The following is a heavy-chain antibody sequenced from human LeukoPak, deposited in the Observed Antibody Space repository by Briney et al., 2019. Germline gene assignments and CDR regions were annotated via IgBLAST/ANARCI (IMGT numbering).Heavy chain of an antibody. D-gene: IGHD3-22*01. Sequence: GGSLRLSCAVSGFTVNDNAMTWVRQAPGKGLERVSVLYRGGNTYSADSVKGRFIISRDSSKNTLYLQMNSLRAEDTAVYYCARDRPLYDSSGYWDVWGQGTTVTVSS. CDR2: LYRGGNT. V-gene: IGHV3-66*01. J-gene: IGHJ6*02. CDR3: ARDRPLYDSSGYWDV. CDR1: GFTVNDNA.